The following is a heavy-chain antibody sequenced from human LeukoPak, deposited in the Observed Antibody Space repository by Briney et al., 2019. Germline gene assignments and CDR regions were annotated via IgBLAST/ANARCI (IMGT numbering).Heavy chain of an antibody. CDR3: ARVWFGELRVPYF. CDR1: GFTFSSYE. J-gene: IGHJ4*02. V-gene: IGHV3-48*03. Sequence: GGSLRLSCAASGFTFSSYEMNWVRQAPGKGLEWVSYISSGGSTIYYADSVKGRFTISRDNAKNSLYLQMNSLRAEGTAVYYCARVWFGELRVPYFWGQGTLVTVSS. CDR2: ISSGGSTI. D-gene: IGHD3-10*01.